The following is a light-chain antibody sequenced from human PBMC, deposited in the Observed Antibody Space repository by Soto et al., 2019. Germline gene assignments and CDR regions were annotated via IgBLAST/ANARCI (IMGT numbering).Light chain of an antibody. CDR1: SGHSSYA. J-gene: IGLJ3*02. V-gene: IGLV4-69*01. Sequence: QSVLTQLPSASASLGASVKLTCTLSSGHSSYAIAWHQQQPEKGPRYLMKVNSDGSHTRGDGIPDRFSGSSSGAERYLTISSLQFEDEADYYCQTWGTGIWVFGGGTQLTVL. CDR3: QTWGTGIWV. CDR2: VNSDGSH.